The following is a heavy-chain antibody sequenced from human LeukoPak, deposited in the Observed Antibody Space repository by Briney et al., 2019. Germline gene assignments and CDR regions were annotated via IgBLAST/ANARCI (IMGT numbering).Heavy chain of an antibody. V-gene: IGHV3-53*01. J-gene: IGHJ4*02. CDR2: IYSGGTT. Sequence: PGGSLRLSCAVSGFTVGSNYMSWVRQAPGKGLECVSFIYSGGTTYYADSVKGRFTISRHNSKNTLYLQMNSPRAEDTAMYYCARDKSYSPYWGQGTLVTVSS. D-gene: IGHD2-21*01. CDR3: ARDKSYSPY. CDR1: GFTVGSNY.